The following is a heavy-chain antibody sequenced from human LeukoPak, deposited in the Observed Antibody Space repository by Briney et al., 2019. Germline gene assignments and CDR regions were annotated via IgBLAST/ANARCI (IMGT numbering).Heavy chain of an antibody. CDR1: GYTFTSYY. V-gene: IGHV1-46*01. D-gene: IGHD3-22*01. J-gene: IGHJ4*02. CDR2: INPSGGST. Sequence: GASVKVSCMASGYTFTSYYMHWVRQAPGQGLEWMGIINPSGGSTSYAQKFQGRVTMTRDTSTSTVYMELSSLRSEDTAVYYCARYSYPTRGIVVVPALDYWGQGTLVTVSS. CDR3: ARYSYPTRGIVVVPALDY.